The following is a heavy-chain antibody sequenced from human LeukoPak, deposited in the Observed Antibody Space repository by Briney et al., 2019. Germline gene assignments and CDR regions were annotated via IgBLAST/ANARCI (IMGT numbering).Heavy chain of an antibody. V-gene: IGHV3-7*03. CDR1: GFTFSSYW. J-gene: IGHJ6*02. Sequence: GGSLRLSCAASGFTFSSYWMSWVRQAPGKGLEWVANIKQDGSEKYYVDSVKGRFTISRDNAKNSLYLQMNSLRAEDTAVYYCARDFQGYYYYGMDVWGQGTTVTVS. CDR3: ARDFQGYYYYGMDV. CDR2: IKQDGSEK.